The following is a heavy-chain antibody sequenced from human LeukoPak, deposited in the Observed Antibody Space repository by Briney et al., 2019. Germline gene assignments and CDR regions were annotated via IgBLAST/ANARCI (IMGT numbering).Heavy chain of an antibody. J-gene: IGHJ4*02. D-gene: IGHD3-22*01. V-gene: IGHV4-34*01. Sequence: SETLSLICAVYGGSFSGYYWSWIRQPPGKGLEWIGEINHSGSTNYNPSLKSRVTISVDTSKNQFSLKLSSVTAADTAVYYCARGLLMYYYDSSGLDYWGQGTLVTVSS. CDR1: GGSFSGYY. CDR2: INHSGST. CDR3: ARGLLMYYYDSSGLDY.